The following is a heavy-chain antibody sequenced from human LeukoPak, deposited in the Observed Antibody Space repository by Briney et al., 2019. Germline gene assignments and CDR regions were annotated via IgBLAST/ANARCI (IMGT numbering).Heavy chain of an antibody. CDR1: GDTFSSSA. CDR2: IIPIFGTT. CDR3: ARGKDTSAYRAFDS. D-gene: IGHD3-22*01. Sequence: ASVKVSCKASGDTFSSSAISWVRQAPGQGLAGMGGIIPIFGTTDYAQKFRGRITITTDESTKTAYMEISSLRSEDSAVYYCARGKDTSAYRAFDSWGQGTLVTVSS. V-gene: IGHV1-69*05. J-gene: IGHJ4*02.